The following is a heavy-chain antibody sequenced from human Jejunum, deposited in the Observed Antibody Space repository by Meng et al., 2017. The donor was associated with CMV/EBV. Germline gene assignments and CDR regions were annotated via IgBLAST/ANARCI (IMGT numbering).Heavy chain of an antibody. Sequence: TFNVYAMTWVRQAPGKGLEWVSGISRSGGDTNYADSVKGRFTSSRDNSKNTLYLEMSSLRAEDTAIYYCAKESGQYQMLSYYGLDVWGQGATVTVSS. CDR1: TFNVYA. V-gene: IGHV3-23*01. J-gene: IGHJ6*02. CDR3: AKESGQYQMLSYYGLDV. D-gene: IGHD2-2*01. CDR2: ISRSGGDT.